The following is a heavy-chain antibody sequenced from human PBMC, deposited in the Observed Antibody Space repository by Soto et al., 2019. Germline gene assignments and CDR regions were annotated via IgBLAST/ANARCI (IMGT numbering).Heavy chain of an antibody. Sequence: GGSLRLSCAASGFTFSRYWMSWVRQTPGKGLEWLANIKQDGSEKYYVDSVKGRFTISRDNAKNSLYLQVNSLRAEDTAVYFCARDIGYGAFDIWGQGTMVTVSS. CDR3: ARDIGYGAFDI. CDR2: IKQDGSEK. D-gene: IGHD5-18*01. V-gene: IGHV3-7*04. CDR1: GFTFSRYW. J-gene: IGHJ3*02.